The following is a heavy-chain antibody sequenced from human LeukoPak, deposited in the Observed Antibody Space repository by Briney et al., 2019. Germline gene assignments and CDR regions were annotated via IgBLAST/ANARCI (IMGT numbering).Heavy chain of an antibody. J-gene: IGHJ4*02. V-gene: IGHV1-18*01. CDR1: GYTFTSYG. CDR2: ISAYNGNT. D-gene: IGHD5-18*01. CDR3: ARGLAMGIVYYFDY. Sequence: GGSLRLSCAASGYTFTSYGISWVRQAPGQGPEWMGWISAYNGNTNYAQKLQGRVTMTTDTSTSTAYMELRSLRSDDTAVYYCARGLAMGIVYYFDYWGQGTLVTVSS.